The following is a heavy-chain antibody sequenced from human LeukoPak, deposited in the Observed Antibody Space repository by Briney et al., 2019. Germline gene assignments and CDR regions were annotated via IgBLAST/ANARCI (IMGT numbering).Heavy chain of an antibody. V-gene: IGHV3-21*01. CDR1: GFTFSDSA. CDR3: ARGVISSSVYFDY. D-gene: IGHD6-6*01. J-gene: IGHJ4*02. Sequence: GGSLRLSCAASGFTFSDSAMNWVRQAPGKGLEWVSSISSSSSYIYYADSVKGRFTISRDNAKNSLYLQMNSLRAEDTAVYYCARGVISSSVYFDYWGQGTLVTVSS. CDR2: ISSSSSYI.